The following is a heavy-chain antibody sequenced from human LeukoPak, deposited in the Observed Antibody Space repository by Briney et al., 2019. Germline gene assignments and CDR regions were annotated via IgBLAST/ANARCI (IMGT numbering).Heavy chain of an antibody. Sequence: PGGSLRLSCAASGFTFSSYSMNWVRQAPGKGLEWISYISSSSSTIYYADSVKGRFTISRDNSKNTLYLQMNSLRAEDTAVYYCAGSGSYYFDYWGQGTLVTVSS. J-gene: IGHJ4*02. V-gene: IGHV3-48*01. CDR1: GFTFSSYS. CDR2: ISSSSSTI. D-gene: IGHD1-26*01. CDR3: AGSGSYYFDY.